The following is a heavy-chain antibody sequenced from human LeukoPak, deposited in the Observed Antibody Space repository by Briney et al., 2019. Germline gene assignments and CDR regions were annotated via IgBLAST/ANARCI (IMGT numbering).Heavy chain of an antibody. CDR2: ISSSGSTI. Sequence: GGSLRLSCAASGFTFSDYYMSWIRQAPGKGLEWVSYISSSGSTIYYADSVKGRFTISRDNAKNSLYLQMNSLRAEDTAVYYCARDRPRPGYDSSGYYYSDYFDYWGQGTLVTVSS. V-gene: IGHV3-11*04. CDR1: GFTFSDYY. D-gene: IGHD3-22*01. CDR3: ARDRPRPGYDSSGYYYSDYFDY. J-gene: IGHJ4*02.